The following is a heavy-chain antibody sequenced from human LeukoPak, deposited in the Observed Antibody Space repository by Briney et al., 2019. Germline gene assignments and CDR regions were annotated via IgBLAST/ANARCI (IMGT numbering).Heavy chain of an antibody. CDR2: INTGNGNT. J-gene: IGHJ1*01. V-gene: IGHV1-3*04. CDR1: GYTFTNYG. CDR3: ARVPLHDASGRYYPH. Sequence: ASVKVSCKTSGYTFTNYGMHWVRQAPRQSLEWMGWINTGNGNTKSSQKFQDRVTLTRDTSASTAYMELNSLSSEDTAVYYCARVPLHDASGRYYPHWGQGTLVTVSS. D-gene: IGHD3-22*01.